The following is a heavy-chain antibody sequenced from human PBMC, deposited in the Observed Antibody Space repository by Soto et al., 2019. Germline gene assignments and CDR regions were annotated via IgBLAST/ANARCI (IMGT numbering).Heavy chain of an antibody. D-gene: IGHD2-15*01. V-gene: IGHV2-5*02. J-gene: IGHJ4*02. CDR2: IYWDDDK. Sequence: QITLKESGPTLVKPTQTLTLTCTFSGFSLSPSGVGVGWIRQPPGKALEWLALIYWDDDKRYSPSLKSRLTITKDTSNNQVVLTMTNMDPVDTATYYCAHRPSYCSGGSCYSGFDYWGQGTLVTVSS. CDR1: GFSLSPSGVG. CDR3: AHRPSYCSGGSCYSGFDY.